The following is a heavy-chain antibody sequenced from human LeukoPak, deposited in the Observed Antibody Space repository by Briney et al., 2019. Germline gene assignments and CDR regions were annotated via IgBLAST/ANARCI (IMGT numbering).Heavy chain of an antibody. CDR1: GGSINTYY. Sequence: PSETLSLTCTVSGGSINTYYWSWIRQPPGKGLEWIGFVYYSGRTSYNPSLKSRVTISVDTSKSQFSLKLNSVTAADTAVYYCARDTWGWFDPWGQGTLVIVSS. V-gene: IGHV4-59*01. J-gene: IGHJ5*02. CDR2: VYYSGRT. D-gene: IGHD3-16*01. CDR3: ARDTWGWFDP.